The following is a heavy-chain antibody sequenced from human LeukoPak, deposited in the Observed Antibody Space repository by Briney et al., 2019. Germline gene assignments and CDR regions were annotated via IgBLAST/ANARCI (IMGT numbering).Heavy chain of an antibody. CDR3: ARGSTYCSSISCPMINCDY. Sequence: GASVKVSCKASGYTFTSYGISWVRQAPGQGLEWMGWISAYNGNTNYAQKLQGRVTMTTDTSTSTAYMELRSLRSDDTAVYYCARGSTYCSSISCPMINCDYRGRGTLVTVSS. J-gene: IGHJ4*02. CDR1: GYTFTSYG. V-gene: IGHV1-18*01. D-gene: IGHD2-2*01. CDR2: ISAYNGNT.